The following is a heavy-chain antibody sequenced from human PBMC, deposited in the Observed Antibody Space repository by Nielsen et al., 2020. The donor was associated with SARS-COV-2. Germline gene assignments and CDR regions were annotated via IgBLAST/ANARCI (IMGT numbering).Heavy chain of an antibody. D-gene: IGHD4-11*01. Sequence: ASVKVSCKVSGYTLTELSMHWVRQAPGKGLEWMGGFDPEDGETIYAQKFQGRVTMTRNTSISTAYMELSSLRSEDTAVYYCARGRAGYSNYAWYWGQGTLVTVSS. J-gene: IGHJ4*02. CDR1: GYTLTELS. CDR3: ARGRAGYSNYAWY. V-gene: IGHV1-24*01. CDR2: FDPEDGET.